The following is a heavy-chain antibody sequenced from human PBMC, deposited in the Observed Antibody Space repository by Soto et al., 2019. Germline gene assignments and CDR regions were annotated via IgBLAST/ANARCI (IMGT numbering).Heavy chain of an antibody. Sequence: QVQLVQSGDEVKKPGASVKVSCKASGYIFVNYGIAWVREAPGQGLEWMGWISPYTGNTHSATKVQGRLTMTTDTSTSTAYMDLGSLTSDDTAVYYCVMVDNYVTPTPQDVCSQVTTVTVSS. CDR3: VMVDNYVTPTPQDV. CDR1: GYIFVNYG. D-gene: IGHD3-16*01. CDR2: ISPYTGNT. J-gene: IGHJ6*02. V-gene: IGHV1-18*01.